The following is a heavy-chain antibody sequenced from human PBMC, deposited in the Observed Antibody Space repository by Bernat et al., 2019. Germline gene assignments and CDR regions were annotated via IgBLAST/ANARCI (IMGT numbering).Heavy chain of an antibody. CDR1: GGSISSGGYY. CDR2: IYYSGST. D-gene: IGHD6-13*01. Sequence: QVQLQESGPGLVKPSQTLSLTCTVSGGSISSGGYYWSWIRQHPGTGLEWIGYIYYSGSTYYNPSLKSRVTISVDTSKNQFSLKLSSVTAAVPAVYYCASSRYSSSWYLDYWGQGTLVTVSS. CDR3: ASSRYSSSWYLDY. J-gene: IGHJ4*02. V-gene: IGHV4-31*03.